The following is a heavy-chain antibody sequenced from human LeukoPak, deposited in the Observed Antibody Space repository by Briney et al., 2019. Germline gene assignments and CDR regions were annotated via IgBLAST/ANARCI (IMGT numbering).Heavy chain of an antibody. CDR2: ISYDGSNK. D-gene: IGHD5-18*01. CDR3: AKDSSGGYSYGQYFDY. J-gene: IGHJ4*02. CDR1: GFTFSSYG. Sequence: GGSLRLSCAASGFTFSSYGMHWVRQAPGKGLEWVAVISYDGSNKYYADSVKGRFTISRDNSKNTLYLQMDSLRAEDTAVYYCAKDSSGGYSYGQYFDYWGQGTLVTVSS. V-gene: IGHV3-30*18.